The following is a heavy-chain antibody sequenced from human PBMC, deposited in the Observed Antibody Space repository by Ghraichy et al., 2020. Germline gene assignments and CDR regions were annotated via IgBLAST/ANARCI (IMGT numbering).Heavy chain of an antibody. CDR2: INHSGST. CDR3: ARGYCSSTSCYNPRRVAARGRYFDL. D-gene: IGHD2-2*02. J-gene: IGHJ2*01. Sequence: SLTCAVYGGSFSGYYWSWLRQPPGKGLEWIGEINHSGSTNYNPSLKSRVTISVDTSKNQFSLKLSSVTAADTAVYYCARGYCSSTSCYNPRRVAARGRYFDLWGRGTLVTVSS. V-gene: IGHV4-34*01. CDR1: GGSFSGYY.